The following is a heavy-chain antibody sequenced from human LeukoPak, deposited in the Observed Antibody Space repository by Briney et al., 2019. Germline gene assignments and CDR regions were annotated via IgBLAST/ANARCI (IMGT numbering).Heavy chain of an antibody. CDR1: GGSFSGYY. CDR3: ARGRIAARPGLDY. D-gene: IGHD6-6*01. J-gene: IGHJ4*02. CDR2: INHSGST. V-gene: IGHV4-34*01. Sequence: SETLSLTCAVYGGSFSGYYWSWIRQPPGKGLEWIGEINHSGSTNHNPSLKSRVTISVDTSKNQFSLKLSSVTVADTAVYYCARGRIAARPGLDYWGQGTLVTVSS.